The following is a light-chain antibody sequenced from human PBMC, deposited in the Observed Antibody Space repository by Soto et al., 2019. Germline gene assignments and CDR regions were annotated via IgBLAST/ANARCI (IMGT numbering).Light chain of an antibody. CDR3: QVWDSTSAQYV. CDR2: DDR. V-gene: IGLV3-21*02. Sequence: YELTQPPSVPVAPGQTARISCEGDNIGSKSVYWHQQKPGQAPVLVVYDDRDRPSGIPERFSGSNSGNTATLTINRVEAGDEADYYCQVWDSTSAQYVFGTGTKV. J-gene: IGLJ1*01. CDR1: NIGSKS.